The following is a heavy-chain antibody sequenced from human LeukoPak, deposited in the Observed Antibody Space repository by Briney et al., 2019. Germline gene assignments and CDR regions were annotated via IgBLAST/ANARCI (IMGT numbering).Heavy chain of an antibody. Sequence: ASVKVSCKASGYTFTGYYMHWVRQAPGQGLEWMGRINPNSGGTNYAQKFQGSVTMTRDTSISTAYMELSRLRSDDTAVYYCARDSGEVNGNFDYWGQGTLVTVSS. CDR1: GYTFTGYY. J-gene: IGHJ4*02. D-gene: IGHD3-10*01. CDR2: INPNSGGT. CDR3: ARDSGEVNGNFDY. V-gene: IGHV1-2*06.